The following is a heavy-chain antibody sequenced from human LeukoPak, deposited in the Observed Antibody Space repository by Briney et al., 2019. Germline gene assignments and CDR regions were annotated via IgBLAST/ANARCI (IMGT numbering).Heavy chain of an antibody. CDR1: GFTFSSYA. CDR2: ISGSGGST. D-gene: IGHD2-8*01. V-gene: IGHV3-23*01. Sequence: PGRSLRLSCAASGFTFSSYAMSWVRQAPGKGLEWVSAISGSGGSTYYADSVKGRFTISRDNSKNTLYLQMNSLRAEDTAVYYCAKDLVLMGYAPGGYFDYWGQGTLVTVSS. J-gene: IGHJ4*02. CDR3: AKDLVLMGYAPGGYFDY.